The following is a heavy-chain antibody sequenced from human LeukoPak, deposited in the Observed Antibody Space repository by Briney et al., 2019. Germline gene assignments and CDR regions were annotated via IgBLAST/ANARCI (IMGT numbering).Heavy chain of an antibody. CDR1: GFTFSIYA. CDR3: AKVQLLWFGELFVPHFDD. Sequence: GGSLRLSCAASGFTFSIYAMTWVRQAPGKGLEWVSGISDSGDSTYYADSVKGRFSISRDNSKNTLYLQLNTLRAEGTAVYYCAKVQLLWFGELFVPHFDDWGQGTLVTVSS. J-gene: IGHJ4*02. CDR2: ISDSGDST. V-gene: IGHV3-23*01. D-gene: IGHD3-10*01.